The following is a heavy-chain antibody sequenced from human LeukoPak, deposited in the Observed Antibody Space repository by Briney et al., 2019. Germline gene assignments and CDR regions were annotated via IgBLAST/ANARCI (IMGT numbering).Heavy chain of an antibody. CDR1: GGTFSSYA. V-gene: IGHV1-2*02. CDR2: INPNSGGT. CDR3: ARGGAAAGFDY. J-gene: IGHJ4*02. D-gene: IGHD6-13*01. Sequence: ASVKVSCKASGGTFSSYAISWVRQAPGQGLEWMGGINPNSGGTNYAQKFQGRVTMTRDTSISTAYMGLSRLRSDDTAVYYCARGGAAAGFDYWGQGTLVTVSS.